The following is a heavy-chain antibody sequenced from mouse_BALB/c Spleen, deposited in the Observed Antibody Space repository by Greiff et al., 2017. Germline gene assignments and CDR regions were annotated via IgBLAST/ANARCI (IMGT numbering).Heavy chain of an antibody. D-gene: IGHD2-1*01. CDR3: ARGGGNYGWFAY. V-gene: IGHV5-17*02. J-gene: IGHJ3*01. CDR1: GFTFSSFG. Sequence: EVQVVESGGGLVQPGGSRKLSCAASGFTFSSFGMHWVRQAPEKGLEWVAYISSGSSTIYYADTVKGRFTISRDNPKNTLFLQMTSLRSEDTAMYYCARGGGNYGWFAYWGQGTLVTVSA. CDR2: ISSGSSTI.